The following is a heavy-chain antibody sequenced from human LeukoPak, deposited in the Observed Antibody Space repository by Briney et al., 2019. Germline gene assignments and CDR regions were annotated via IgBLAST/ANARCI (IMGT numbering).Heavy chain of an antibody. Sequence: GGSLRLSCAASGFTVRSDYMSWVRQAPGKGLEWVSVIYSGGTTHYADSVKGRFTISRDNSKNTLYLQMNSLRAEDTAVYYCARGPYGSSGTPDAFDIWGQGTMVTVSS. CDR1: GFTVRSDY. CDR2: IYSGGTT. V-gene: IGHV3-66*01. CDR3: ARGPYGSSGTPDAFDI. D-gene: IGHD3-10*01. J-gene: IGHJ3*02.